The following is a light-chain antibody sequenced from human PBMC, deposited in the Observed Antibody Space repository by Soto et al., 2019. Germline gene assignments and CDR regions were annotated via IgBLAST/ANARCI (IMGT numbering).Light chain of an antibody. Sequence: QPVLTQSPSASASLGASVRLTCTLSSGHSSFAIAWHQLRPEKGPRYLLKLNSDGSHNKGDGIPDRFSGSSSGAERYLTISSLQPEDEADYYCQTWATGLHAIFGGGTKVTVL. V-gene: IGLV4-69*01. CDR3: QTWATGLHAI. J-gene: IGLJ2*01. CDR2: LNSDGSH. CDR1: SGHSSFA.